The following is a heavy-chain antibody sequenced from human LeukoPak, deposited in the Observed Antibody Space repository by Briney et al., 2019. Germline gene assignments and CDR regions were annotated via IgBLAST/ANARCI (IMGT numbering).Heavy chain of an antibody. CDR1: GFTFSSYG. J-gene: IGHJ4*02. D-gene: IGHD4-17*01. CDR3: ARAGYGDYCDY. Sequence: PGGSLRLSCAVSGFTFSSYGMHWVRQAPGKGLEWVAVIWYDGSNKYYADSVKGRFTISRDNSKNTLYLQMNSLRAEDTAVYYCARAGYGDYCDYWGQGTLVTVSS. V-gene: IGHV3-33*01. CDR2: IWYDGSNK.